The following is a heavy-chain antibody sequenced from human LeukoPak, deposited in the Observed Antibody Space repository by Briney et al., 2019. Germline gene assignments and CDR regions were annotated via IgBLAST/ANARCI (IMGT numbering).Heavy chain of an antibody. CDR1: GFTFSNYE. D-gene: IGHD4/OR15-4a*01. CDR3: AGAPNKHYFDY. J-gene: IGHJ4*02. CDR2: ISSSGSII. Sequence: GGSLRLSCAASGFTFSNYEMNWVRQAPGKGLEWVSYISSSGSIIDYTDSVKGRFTISRDNAKNSLFLQMNSLTAEDTAVYYCAGAPNKHYFDYWGQGTLVTVSS. V-gene: IGHV3-48*03.